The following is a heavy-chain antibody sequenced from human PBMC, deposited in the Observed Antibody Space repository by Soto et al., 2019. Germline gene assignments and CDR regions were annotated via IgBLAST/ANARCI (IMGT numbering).Heavy chain of an antibody. V-gene: IGHV5-10-1*01. Sequence: PGESLRIWWQGFGCSFTNSCITWVRQKPGQGLEWMGRIDASDSYINYSPSFQGHVTISADKSISTAYLQWSSLQASDTAMYYCARTDRYHYGVDVWGQGTTVTVS. CDR3: ARTDRYHYGVDV. J-gene: IGHJ6*02. CDR2: IDASDSYI. CDR1: GCSFTNSC.